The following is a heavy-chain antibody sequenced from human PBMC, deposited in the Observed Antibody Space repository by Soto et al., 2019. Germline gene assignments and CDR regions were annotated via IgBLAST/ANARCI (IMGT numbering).Heavy chain of an antibody. J-gene: IGHJ4*02. V-gene: IGHV3-64D*06. CDR2: VRGNGDPP. CDR1: GFAFSSYA. CDR3: VKSRGGNNFDFFD. Sequence: GGSLRLSCSASGFAFSSYAMHWVRQAPGKGLEYVSGVRGNGDPPFYADSVKGRFTISRDNSKNTLYLQMSSLSTDDTAVYYCVKSRGGNNFDFFDWGQGALVTVSS. D-gene: IGHD5-12*01.